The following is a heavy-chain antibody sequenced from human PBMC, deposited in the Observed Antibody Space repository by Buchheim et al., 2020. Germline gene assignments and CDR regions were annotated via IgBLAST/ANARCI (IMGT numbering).Heavy chain of an antibody. CDR3: ARAGGSYRILHPFDY. Sequence: QVQLQESGPGLVKPSQTLSLMCTISGDSISSGAYYWSWIRQQPGKGLEWIGFIYYSGSTYYNPSLKSRVTISVDTSKNQFSLKLSSVTAADTAVYYCARAGGSYRILHPFDYWGQGTL. CDR1: GDSISSGAYY. D-gene: IGHD1-26*01. J-gene: IGHJ4*02. V-gene: IGHV4-31*03. CDR2: IYYSGST.